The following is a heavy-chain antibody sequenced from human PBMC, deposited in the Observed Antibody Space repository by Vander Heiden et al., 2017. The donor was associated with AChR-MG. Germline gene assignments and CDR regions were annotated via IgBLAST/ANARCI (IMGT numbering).Heavy chain of an antibody. CDR3: AQDMDSRFDPGDWFGS. Sequence: EVQLVESGGDLVQPGRSLRLSCAASGVGFDENAMHGVRQAPGKGLEWLSGINWDSDDIGYADSVKGRFTISRDNAKNSLYLQMSSLRPEDTALYYCAQDMDSRFDPGDWFGSCGQGTQVTVSS. V-gene: IGHV3-9*01. CDR2: INWDSDDI. D-gene: IGHD5-12*01. J-gene: IGHJ5*01. CDR1: GVGFDENA.